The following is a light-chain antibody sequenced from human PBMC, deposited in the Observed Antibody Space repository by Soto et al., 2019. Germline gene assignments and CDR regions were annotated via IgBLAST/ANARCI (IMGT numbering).Light chain of an antibody. CDR3: QQTYSTPQT. Sequence: DIQMTQSPSSLSTSVGDRVTITCRASQSISSYLNWYQQKPGKASNLLIYAASSLQSGVPSRFSGSGSGTDFTLTISSLQPEDFATYFCQQTYSTPQTFGHGTKVDIK. J-gene: IGKJ1*01. V-gene: IGKV1-39*01. CDR1: QSISSY. CDR2: AAS.